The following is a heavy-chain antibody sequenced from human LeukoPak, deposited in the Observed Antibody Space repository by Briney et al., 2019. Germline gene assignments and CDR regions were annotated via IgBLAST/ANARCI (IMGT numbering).Heavy chain of an antibody. V-gene: IGHV4-61*02. D-gene: IGHD2-2*01. Sequence: SQTLSLTCTVSGVSISSGDYSWSWIRQPAGKGLEWIGRIYTSGSTNYNPSLKSRVTISVDTSKNQFSLKLSSVTAADTAVYYCARESTWDRYYYYMDVWGKGTTVTVSS. J-gene: IGHJ6*03. CDR1: GVSISSGDYS. CDR3: ARESTWDRYYYYMDV. CDR2: IYTSGST.